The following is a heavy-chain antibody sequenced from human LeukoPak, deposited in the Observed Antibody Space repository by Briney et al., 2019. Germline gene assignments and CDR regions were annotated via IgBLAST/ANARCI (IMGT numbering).Heavy chain of an antibody. Sequence: PGGSLRLSCAASGFTFSSYEMNWVRQAPGKGLEWVSYISSSGSTIYYADSVKGRFTISRDNAKSSLYLQMNSLRAEDTALYYCARTVAGPFDYWGQGTLVTVSS. V-gene: IGHV3-48*03. J-gene: IGHJ4*02. CDR2: ISSSGSTI. CDR3: ARTVAGPFDY. D-gene: IGHD6-19*01. CDR1: GFTFSSYE.